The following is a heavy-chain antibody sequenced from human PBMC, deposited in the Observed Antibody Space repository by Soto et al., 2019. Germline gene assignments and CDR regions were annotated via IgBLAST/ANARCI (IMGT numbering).Heavy chain of an antibody. CDR2: MYYSGST. D-gene: IGHD3-3*01. CDR3: ARIKIVGILTYYMDV. J-gene: IGHJ6*03. CDR1: GDSISTSSSYY. V-gene: IGHV4-39*01. Sequence: SETLSLTCTVSGDSISTSSSYYWGWIRQPPGKGLEWIANMYYSGSTYYNPSLKGRVTISLETSKNQFSLKLSSVTAADTAVYYCARIKIVGILTYYMDVWGKGTTVTVSS.